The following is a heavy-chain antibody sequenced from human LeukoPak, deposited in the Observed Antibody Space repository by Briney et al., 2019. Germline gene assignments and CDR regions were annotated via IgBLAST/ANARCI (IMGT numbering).Heavy chain of an antibody. V-gene: IGHV4-38-2*02. CDR3: ARDVWFGAGRTFDY. CDR2: IYHSGRT. CDR1: GYSISSGYY. Sequence: PSETLSLTRTVSGYSISSGYYWGWIRQPPGKGLEWIGSIYHSGRTFYNPSLKSRVTISVDTSKNQFSLKLTSVTAADTAVYYCARDVWFGAGRTFDYWGQGTLVTVSS. J-gene: IGHJ4*02. D-gene: IGHD3-10*01.